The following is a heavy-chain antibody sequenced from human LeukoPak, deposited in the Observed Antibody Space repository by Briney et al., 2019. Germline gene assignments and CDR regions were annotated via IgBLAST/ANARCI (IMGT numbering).Heavy chain of an antibody. D-gene: IGHD7-27*01. J-gene: IGHJ4*02. V-gene: IGHV4-38-2*02. CDR2: MYHSGST. CDR1: GYSISSAYY. Sequence: SETLSLTCTVSGYSISSAYYWGWIRQPPGKGLEWIGTMYHSGSTNYNPSLKSRVTISVDTSKNQFSLKLSSVTAADTAVYFCARGFRGDNFDYWGQGTLVTVSS. CDR3: ARGFRGDNFDY.